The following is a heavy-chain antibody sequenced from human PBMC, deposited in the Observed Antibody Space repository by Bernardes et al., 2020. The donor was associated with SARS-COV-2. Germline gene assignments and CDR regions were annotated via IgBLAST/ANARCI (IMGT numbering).Heavy chain of an antibody. V-gene: IGHV3-66*02. CDR2: IYAGGAT. J-gene: IGHJ6*03. D-gene: IGHD1-26*01. CDR1: GLSVSSDD. CDR3: ARGLRSFHYMDV. Sequence: GSLRLSCAASGLSVSSDDMTWVRQAAGKGLEWVSVIYAGGATHYADSVKGRLTISRDTSKGTVYLQMNSLRGEDTGVYFCARGLRSFHYMDVWGKGTTVTVSS.